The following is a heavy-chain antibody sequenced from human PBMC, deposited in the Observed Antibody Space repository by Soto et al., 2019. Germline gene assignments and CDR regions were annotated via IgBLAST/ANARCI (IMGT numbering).Heavy chain of an antibody. CDR2: INSDGSST. J-gene: IGHJ4*02. V-gene: IGHV3-74*01. D-gene: IGHD3-3*01. Sequence: GGSLRLSCAASGFTFSSYWMHWVRQAPGKGLVWVSRINSDGSSTSYADSVKGRFTISRDNAKNTLYLQMNSLRAEDTAVYYCARGRTTYYDFWSGYWMGSDFDYWGQGTLVTVSS. CDR1: GFTFSSYW. CDR3: ARGRTTYYDFWSGYWMGSDFDY.